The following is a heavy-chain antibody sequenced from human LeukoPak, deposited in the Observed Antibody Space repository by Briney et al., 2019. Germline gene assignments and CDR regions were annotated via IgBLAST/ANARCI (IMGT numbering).Heavy chain of an antibody. CDR1: GYTFTGYY. J-gene: IGHJ4*02. CDR3: ARDPGYSSGRGGGLEDH. Sequence: GASVKVSCKASGYTFTGYYMHWVRQAPGQGLEWMGWINPNSGGTNYAQKFQGRVTMTRDTSISTAYMELSRLRSDDTAVYYCARDPGYSSGRGGGLEDHWGQGTLVTVSS. CDR2: INPNSGGT. D-gene: IGHD6-19*01. V-gene: IGHV1-2*02.